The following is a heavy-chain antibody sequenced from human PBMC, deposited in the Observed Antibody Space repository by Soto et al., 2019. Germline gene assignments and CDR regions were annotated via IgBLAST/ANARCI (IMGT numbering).Heavy chain of an antibody. Sequence: SETLSLTCTVSGGSISSYYWSWIRQPPGKRLEWIGYIYYSGSTYYNPSLKSRVTISVDTSKNQFPLKLSSVTAAHTVVYYCARLVYDSSGYRPGWGQGTLVTVS. CDR2: IYYSGST. D-gene: IGHD3-22*01. J-gene: IGHJ4*02. CDR3: ARLVYDSSGYRPG. CDR1: GGSISSYY. V-gene: IGHV4-59*04.